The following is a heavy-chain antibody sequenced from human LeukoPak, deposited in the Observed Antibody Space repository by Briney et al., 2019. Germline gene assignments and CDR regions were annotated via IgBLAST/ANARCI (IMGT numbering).Heavy chain of an antibody. CDR3: ARDGGYDQGYFDY. CDR1: GYAITSGGFS. V-gene: IGHV4-30-2*01. Sequence: SQTLSLTCTVSGYAITSGGFSWNWIRQPPGKGLEWIGCIYDRGPAYYNPSLKSRVTISVDRSKNQFSLKLSSVTAADTAVYYCARDGGYDQGYFDYWGQGTLVTVSS. D-gene: IGHD5-12*01. CDR2: IYDRGPA. J-gene: IGHJ4*02.